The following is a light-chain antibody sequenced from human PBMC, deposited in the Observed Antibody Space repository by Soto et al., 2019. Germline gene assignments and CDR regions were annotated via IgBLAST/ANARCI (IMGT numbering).Light chain of an antibody. Sequence: QAVLTQPPSVSAAPGQKVTISCSGSSSKIGGDYVSLYQHVPGTAPKLLIYDNNKRPSEIPDRFSGSKSGTSATLGITGLQTGDEADYYCATWEHSLSAGVFGGGTKLTVL. CDR2: DNN. J-gene: IGLJ3*02. CDR3: ATWEHSLSAGV. CDR1: SSKIGGDY. V-gene: IGLV1-51*01.